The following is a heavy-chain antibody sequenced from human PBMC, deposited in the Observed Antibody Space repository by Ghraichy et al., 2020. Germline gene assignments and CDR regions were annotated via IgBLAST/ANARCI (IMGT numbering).Heavy chain of an antibody. CDR1: GGSISSYY. V-gene: IGHV4-59*01. D-gene: IGHD3-10*01. J-gene: IGHJ4*02. CDR3: ARVGGSGRYSMYYFDY. Sequence: SETLSLTCTVSGGSISSYYWSWIRQPPGKGLEWIGYIYYSGSTNYNPSLKSRVTISVDTSKNQFSLKLSSMTAADTAVYYCARVGGSGRYSMYYFDYWGQGTLVTVSS. CDR2: IYYSGST.